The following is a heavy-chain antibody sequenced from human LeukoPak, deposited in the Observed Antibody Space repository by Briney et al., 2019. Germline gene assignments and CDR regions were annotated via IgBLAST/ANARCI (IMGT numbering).Heavy chain of an antibody. Sequence: SGPVLVKPTETLTLARTVSGFSLGYGRMHGSWIRQPPRNALECLAHIFSNDEKSYSTSLKSRLTISKDTSTSQVVLTMTNMDPVHTATYYCARIRAAAGTFYFDYWGQGTLVTVSS. J-gene: IGHJ4*02. V-gene: IGHV2-26*01. CDR2: IFSNDEK. CDR3: ARIRAAAGTFYFDY. D-gene: IGHD6-13*01. CDR1: GFSLGYGRMH.